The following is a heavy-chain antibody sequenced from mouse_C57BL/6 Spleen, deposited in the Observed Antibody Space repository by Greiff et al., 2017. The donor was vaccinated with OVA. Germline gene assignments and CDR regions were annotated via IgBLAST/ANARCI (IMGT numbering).Heavy chain of an antibody. CDR1: GYTFTDYE. J-gene: IGHJ1*03. CDR3: TRYYGTYGGYFDV. D-gene: IGHD2-1*01. V-gene: IGHV1-15*01. CDR2: IDPETGGT. Sequence: QVQLQQSGAELVRPGASVTLSCKASGYTFTDYEMHWVKQTPVHGLEWIGAIDPETGGTAYNQKFKGKAILTADKSSSTAYMELRSLTSEDSAVYYCTRYYGTYGGYFDVWGTGTTVTVSS.